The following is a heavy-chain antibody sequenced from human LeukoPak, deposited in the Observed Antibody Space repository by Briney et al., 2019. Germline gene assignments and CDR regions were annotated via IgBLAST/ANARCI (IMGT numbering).Heavy chain of an antibody. CDR3: ARDRGSGSYQNWFDR. CDR2: IYSNDNA. V-gene: IGHV4-39*07. J-gene: IGHJ5*02. Sequence: SETMSLTCTVSAGSISSSSYSWGWIRQPPGKGLEWIGSIYSNDNAYYNPSLKSRVTISVDTSKNQFSLKLSSVTAADTAVYYCARDRGSGSYQNWFDRWGQGTLVAVSS. D-gene: IGHD1-26*01. CDR1: AGSISSSSYS.